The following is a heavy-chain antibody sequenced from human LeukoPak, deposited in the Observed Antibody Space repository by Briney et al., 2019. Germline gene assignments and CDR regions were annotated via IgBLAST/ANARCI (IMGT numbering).Heavy chain of an antibody. Sequence: SETLSLTCTISGGSVSDYYWSWIRQSPGKGLEWIGNIYQSGSTYYNASFKSRVTISVDTSKKQFSLRLSSVTAADTAVYYCARYSSGWYYFDYWGQGTLVTVSS. CDR1: GGSVSDYY. CDR3: ARYSSGWYYFDY. D-gene: IGHD6-19*01. J-gene: IGHJ4*02. CDR2: IYQSGST. V-gene: IGHV4-59*08.